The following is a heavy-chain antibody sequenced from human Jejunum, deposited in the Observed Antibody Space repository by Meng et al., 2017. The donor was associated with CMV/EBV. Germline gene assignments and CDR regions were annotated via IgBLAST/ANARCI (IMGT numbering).Heavy chain of an antibody. CDR3: ARLRLVVPAEARDYFYGMDV. CDR2: IYYPAST. V-gene: IGHV4-59*03. J-gene: IGHJ6*02. Sequence: SYYWNWVRQTPGKGLEWIGYIYYPASTTYNPSLRSRVTISIDTSKNQFSLQLRSVTAADTAIYYCARLRLVVPAEARDYFYGMDVWGQGTSVTVSS. CDR1: SYY. D-gene: IGHD5/OR15-5a*01.